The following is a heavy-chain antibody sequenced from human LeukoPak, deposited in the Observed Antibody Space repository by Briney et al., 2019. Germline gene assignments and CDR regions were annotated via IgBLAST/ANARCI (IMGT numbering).Heavy chain of an antibody. CDR1: GVPFSDYH. CDR3: ARGRLREPRALYYYMDV. J-gene: IGHJ6*03. Sequence: SETLSLTCEVYGVPFSDYHWSWIRRSPGKGLEWIGEINHSGSTNYNPSLNNRVTMSVDISKNQFSPKLNSVAAADTAVYYCARGRLREPRALYYYMDVWGKGTTVIVSS. D-gene: IGHD1-26*01. V-gene: IGHV4-34*01. CDR2: INHSGST.